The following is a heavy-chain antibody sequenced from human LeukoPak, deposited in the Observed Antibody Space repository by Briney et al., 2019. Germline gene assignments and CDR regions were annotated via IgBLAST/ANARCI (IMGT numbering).Heavy chain of an antibody. V-gene: IGHV3-23*01. J-gene: IGHJ4*02. Sequence: GGSLRLSCAASGFTFSSYGMSWVRQAPGKGLEWVSTISGSGGNTYYADSVKGRFTISRDNSKNTLYLQMSSLRAEDTAVYYCAKDRRGFDDYFDYWGQGTLVTVSS. CDR1: GFTFSSYG. D-gene: IGHD3-9*01. CDR3: AKDRRGFDDYFDY. CDR2: ISGSGGNT.